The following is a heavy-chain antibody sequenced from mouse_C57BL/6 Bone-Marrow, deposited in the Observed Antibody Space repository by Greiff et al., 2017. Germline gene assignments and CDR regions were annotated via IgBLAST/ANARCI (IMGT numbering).Heavy chain of an antibody. CDR1: GYTFTSYW. CDR3: AGRRGHYCSSSYGYFDV. CDR2: IHPNSGST. D-gene: IGHD1-1*01. V-gene: IGHV1-64*01. Sequence: QVQLQQPGAELVKPGASVKLSCKASGYTFTSYWMHWVKQRPGQGLEWIGLIHPNSGSTNYNEKFKSKATLTVDKSSSTAYMQLSSLPSEDSAVFYCAGRRGHYCSSSYGYFDVWGTGTTVTVSS. J-gene: IGHJ1*03.